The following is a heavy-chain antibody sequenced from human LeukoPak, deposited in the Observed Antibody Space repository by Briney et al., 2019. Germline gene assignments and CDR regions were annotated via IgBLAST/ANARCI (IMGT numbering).Heavy chain of an antibody. V-gene: IGHV4-4*07. CDR1: GVSISSYY. CDR3: ARDRGTWNDDGFDY. D-gene: IGHD1-1*01. Sequence: SETLSLTCTVSGVSISSYYWSWIRQPAGKGLEWIGRIYISGSTKYNPSLKSRVTMSVDTSKNQFSLKLSSVTAADTAVYYCARDRGTWNDDGFDYWGQGTLVTVSS. J-gene: IGHJ4*02. CDR2: IYISGST.